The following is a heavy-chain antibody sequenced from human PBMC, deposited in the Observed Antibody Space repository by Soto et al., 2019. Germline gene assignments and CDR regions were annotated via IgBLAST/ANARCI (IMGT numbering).Heavy chain of an antibody. J-gene: IGHJ3*01. V-gene: IGHV3-23*01. Sequence: HPGGSLRLSCEASGFTFARHAISWVRQAPGKGLEWVSGVSGNGGTAYYAESVKGRFTLSRDNSRSTVFLQMSSLRVEDTAVYYCAKAHLLLIANPFDVWGQGTMVTVSS. CDR3: AKAHLLLIANPFDV. CDR2: VSGNGGTA. CDR1: GFTFARHA. D-gene: IGHD3-10*01.